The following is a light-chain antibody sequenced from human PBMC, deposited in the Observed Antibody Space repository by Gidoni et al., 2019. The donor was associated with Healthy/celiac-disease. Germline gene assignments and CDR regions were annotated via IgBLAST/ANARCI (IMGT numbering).Light chain of an antibody. CDR3: MQALQTRT. CDR1: QSLLHSNGYNY. V-gene: IGKV2-28*01. CDR2: LGS. J-gene: IGKJ1*01. Sequence: DIVMTQSPLSLPVTPGEPAYISCRSSQSLLHSNGYNYLDWYLQKPGQSPQLLLYLGSTRASWVPDRFRGIGAGTDFKLKISRVEADDVGVYYCMQALQTRTFGQGTKVEIK.